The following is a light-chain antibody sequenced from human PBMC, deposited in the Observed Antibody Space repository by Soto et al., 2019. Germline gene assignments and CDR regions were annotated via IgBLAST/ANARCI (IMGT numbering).Light chain of an antibody. CDR3: SSFASSNTGV. CDR1: SSGVGAYNY. V-gene: IGLV2-8*01. CDR2: EVT. Sequence: QSALTQPPSASGSPGQSVTISCTGTSSGVGAYNYVSWYQQHAGKAPKLVIYEVTKRPSGVPDRFSGSKSANTASLTVSGLLGEDEADYYCSSFASSNTGVFGGGTKVTVL. J-gene: IGLJ3*02.